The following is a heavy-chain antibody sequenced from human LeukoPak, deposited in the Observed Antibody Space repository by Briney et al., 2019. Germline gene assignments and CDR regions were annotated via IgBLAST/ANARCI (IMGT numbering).Heavy chain of an antibody. J-gene: IGHJ1*01. V-gene: IGHV4-39*07. CDR2: IYYSGST. D-gene: IGHD2-2*02. Sequence: PSETLSLTCTVSGGSISSSSYYWGWIRQPPGKGLEWIGSIYYSGSTYYNPSLKSRVTISVDTSKNQFSLKLSSVTATDTAVYYCASPVYPGPQYFQHWGQGTLVTVSS. CDR1: GGSISSSSYY. CDR3: ASPVYPGPQYFQH.